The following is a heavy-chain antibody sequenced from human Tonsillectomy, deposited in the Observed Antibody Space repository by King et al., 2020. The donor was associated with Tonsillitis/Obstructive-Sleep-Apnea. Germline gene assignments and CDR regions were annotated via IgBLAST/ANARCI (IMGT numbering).Heavy chain of an antibody. CDR3: ASRVSGYSYDTDVDY. D-gene: IGHD5-18*01. J-gene: IGHJ4*02. CDR2: IIPIFGTA. CDR1: GVTFSSYA. V-gene: IGHV1-69*12. Sequence: VQLVQSGAEVKKPGSSVKVSCRASGVTFSSYAISWVRQAPGQGLEWMGGIIPIFGTANYAQKFQGRVTITADESTSTAYMELSSLRSEDTAVYYGASRVSGYSYDTDVDYWGQGTLVTVSS.